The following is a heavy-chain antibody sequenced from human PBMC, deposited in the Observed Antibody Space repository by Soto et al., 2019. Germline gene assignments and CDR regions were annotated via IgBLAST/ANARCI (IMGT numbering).Heavy chain of an antibody. CDR1: GYTFTGYF. V-gene: IGHV1-2*02. CDR3: ARVIRGAYYNSPLDT. CDR2: INPYSGGA. Sequence: ASVKVSCQASGYTFTGYFMHWVRQAPGQGLEWMGWINPYSGGADYEQSFQGRVTMTTDTSISTVYMELSRLRFDDTAVYYCARVIRGAYYNSPLDTWGQGTVVTVSS. D-gene: IGHD3-10*01. J-gene: IGHJ5*02.